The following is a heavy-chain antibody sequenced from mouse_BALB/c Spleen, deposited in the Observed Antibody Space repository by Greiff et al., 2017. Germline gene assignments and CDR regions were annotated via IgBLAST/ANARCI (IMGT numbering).Heavy chain of an antibody. CDR2: IYPGNVNT. J-gene: IGHJ2*01. D-gene: IGHD2-2*01. Sequence: VQLQQSVPELVKPGASVRISCKASGYTFTSYYIHWVKQRPGQGLQWIGWIYPGNVNTKYNEKFKGKATLTADKSSSTAYMQLSSLTSEDSAVYFCARGGIYYGYDGYFDYWGQGTTLTVSS. CDR1: GYTFTSYY. CDR3: ARGGIYYGYDGYFDY. V-gene: IGHV1S56*01.